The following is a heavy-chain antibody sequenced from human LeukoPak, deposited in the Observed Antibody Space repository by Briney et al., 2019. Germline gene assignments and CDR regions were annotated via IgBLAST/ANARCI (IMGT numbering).Heavy chain of an antibody. Sequence: PGGSLRLSCAASGFTVSSNYMSWVRQAPGKGLEWVSVIYSGGSTYYADSVKGRFTISRDNSKNTLYLQMNSLRAEDTAVYYCARISSGRIAAAFDYWGQGTLVTVSS. CDR3: ARISSGRIAAAFDY. D-gene: IGHD6-13*01. CDR2: IYSGGST. J-gene: IGHJ4*02. CDR1: GFTVSSNY. V-gene: IGHV3-53*01.